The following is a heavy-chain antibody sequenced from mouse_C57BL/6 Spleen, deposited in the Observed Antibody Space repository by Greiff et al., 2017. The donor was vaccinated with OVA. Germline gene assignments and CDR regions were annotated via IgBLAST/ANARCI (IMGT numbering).Heavy chain of an antibody. CDR3: AREGLHWYCDV. Sequence: QVQLKQPGAELVKPGASVKLSCKASGYTFTSYWMHWVKQRPGRGLEWIGRIDPNSGGTKYNEKFKSKATLTVDKPSSTAYMQLSSLTSEDSAVYYCAREGLHWYCDVWGTGTTVTVSS. D-gene: IGHD3-1*01. CDR1: GYTFTSYW. J-gene: IGHJ1*03. CDR2: IDPNSGGT. V-gene: IGHV1-72*01.